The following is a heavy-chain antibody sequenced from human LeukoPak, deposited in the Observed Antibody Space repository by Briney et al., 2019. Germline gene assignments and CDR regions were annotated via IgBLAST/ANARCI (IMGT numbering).Heavy chain of an antibody. D-gene: IGHD3-3*01. J-gene: IGHJ6*02. V-gene: IGHV4-59*01. Sequence: SETLSLTCTVSGGSISSYYWSWLRQPPGKGLEWIGYIYYSGSTNYNPSLKSRVTISVDTFKNQFSLKLSSVTAADTAVYYCARGGGTIFGVVIPPYYYYYGMDVWGQGTTVTVSS. CDR1: GGSISSYY. CDR2: IYYSGST. CDR3: ARGGGTIFGVVIPPYYYYYGMDV.